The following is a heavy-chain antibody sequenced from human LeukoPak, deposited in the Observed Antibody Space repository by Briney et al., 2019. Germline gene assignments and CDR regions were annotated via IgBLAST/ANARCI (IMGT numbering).Heavy chain of an antibody. CDR3: ARGNEGYCSGGSCYVGAWFDP. V-gene: IGHV4-59*01. J-gene: IGHJ5*02. D-gene: IGHD2-15*01. CDR2: IYYSGST. Sequence: SETLSLTCTVSGDSISNYYWTWIRQPPGKGLEWIGYIYYSGSTNYNPSLKSRVTISVDTSENQFSLRLSYVTAEDTAVYYCARGNEGYCSGGSCYVGAWFDPWGQGTRVTVSS. CDR1: GDSISNYY.